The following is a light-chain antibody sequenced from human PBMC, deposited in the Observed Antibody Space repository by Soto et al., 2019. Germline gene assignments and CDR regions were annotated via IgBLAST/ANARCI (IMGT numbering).Light chain of an antibody. Sequence: DIQMTQSPSSLSVSVGDSVTITCRASQSIGGFLNWYQQKLGKAPKLLIYAASSSQSGFPSRFSGSGSGTDCTLTISSRQPEEFATHYGQQSYSTTLTVGGGTKVEI. CDR1: QSIGGF. J-gene: IGKJ4*01. CDR3: QQSYSTTLT. CDR2: AAS. V-gene: IGKV1-39*01.